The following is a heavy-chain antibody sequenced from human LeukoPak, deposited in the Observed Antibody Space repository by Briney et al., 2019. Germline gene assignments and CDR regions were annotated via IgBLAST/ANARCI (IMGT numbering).Heavy chain of an antibody. J-gene: IGHJ4*02. CDR3: ARQGGDTAMDNLDY. CDR1: GGSFSGYY. D-gene: IGHD5-18*01. V-gene: IGHV4-34*01. CDR2: IYYSGST. Sequence: SETLSLTCAVYGGSFSGYYWSWIRQPPGKGLEWIGSIYYSGSTYYNPSLKSRVTISVDTSKNQFSLKLSSVTAADTAVYYCARQGGDTAMDNLDYWGQGTLVTVSS.